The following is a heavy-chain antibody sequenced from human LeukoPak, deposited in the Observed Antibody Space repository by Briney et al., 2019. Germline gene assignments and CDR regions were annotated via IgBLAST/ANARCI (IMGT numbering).Heavy chain of an antibody. CDR3: ARGVIITSWFDP. D-gene: IGHD3-10*01. J-gene: IGHJ5*02. V-gene: IGHV4-34*01. CDR2: INHSGST. Sequence: LEWIGEINHSGSTNYNPSLKSRVTISVDTSKNQFSLKLSSVTAADTAVYYCARGVIITSWFDPWGQGTLVTVSS.